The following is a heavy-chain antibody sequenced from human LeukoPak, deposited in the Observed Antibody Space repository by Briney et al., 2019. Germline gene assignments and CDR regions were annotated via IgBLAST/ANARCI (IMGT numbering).Heavy chain of an antibody. CDR3: ARLICSTSCYYYYYYYMDV. CDR2: IYYSGST. CDR1: GGSISSSSYY. V-gene: IGHV4-39*01. D-gene: IGHD2-2*01. Sequence: SETLSLTCTVSGGSISSSSYYWGWIRQPPGKGLEWIGSIYYSGSTYYNPSLKSRVAIPVDTSTNQFSLKLSSVTAADTAVYYCARLICSTSCYYYYYYYMDVWGKGTTVTVSS. J-gene: IGHJ6*03.